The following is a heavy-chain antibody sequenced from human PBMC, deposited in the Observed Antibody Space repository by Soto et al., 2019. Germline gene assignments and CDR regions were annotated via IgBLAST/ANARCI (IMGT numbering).Heavy chain of an antibody. J-gene: IGHJ2*01. D-gene: IGHD2-8*02. CDR2: IDPTDSYT. Sequence: EVQLVQSGAEVKKPGESLRLSCKASGYMFTSHWISWVRQMPGEGLEWMGRIDPTDSYTVYSPSFKGHVSFSTDKSISTAYLQWSTLKASDTAIYYCARLGYCTGSSCTNWFLDLWGPGTPVTVSS. V-gene: IGHV5-10-1*03. CDR3: ARLGYCTGSSCTNWFLDL. CDR1: GYMFTSHW.